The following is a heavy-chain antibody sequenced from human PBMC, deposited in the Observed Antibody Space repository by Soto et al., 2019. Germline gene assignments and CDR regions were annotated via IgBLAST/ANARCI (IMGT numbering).Heavy chain of an antibody. CDR1: GGSISSGGYS. CDR2: IYHSGST. V-gene: IGHV4-30-2*01. D-gene: IGHD6-13*01. J-gene: IGHJ4*02. Sequence: PSETLSLTCAVSGGSISSGGYSWSWIRQPPGKGLEWIGYIYHSGSTNYNPSLKSRVTISVDRSKNQFSLKLNSVTAADTAVYYCARRYSSSFDYWGQGTLVTVSS. CDR3: ARRYSSSFDY.